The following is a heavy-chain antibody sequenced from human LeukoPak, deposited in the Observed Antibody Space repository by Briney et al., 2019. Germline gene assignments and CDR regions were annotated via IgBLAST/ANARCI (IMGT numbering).Heavy chain of an antibody. Sequence: GASVKVSCKASGYSFTSFGLSWVRQAPAQGLERMGWVSAYNGNTNYAQKFQGRVTMTTDTSTSTGYMELRSLRSDDTAVYFCARDLGEDTTMIFFDYWGQGTVVTVSS. CDR1: GYSFTSFG. J-gene: IGHJ4*02. V-gene: IGHV1-18*01. CDR3: ARDLGEDTTMIFFDY. CDR2: VSAYNGNT. D-gene: IGHD3/OR15-3a*01.